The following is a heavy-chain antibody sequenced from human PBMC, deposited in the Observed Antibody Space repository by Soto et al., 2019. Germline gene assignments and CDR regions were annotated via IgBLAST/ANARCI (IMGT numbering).Heavy chain of an antibody. Sequence: QVQLVESGGGVVQPGRSLRLSCAASGFTFSNYVLHWVRQAPGKGLEWVAVISYDVNKKYYADSVKGRFTISRDNSKNTLYLQMNSLRVEDTAIYYCATDFREGPGNFWGQGTLVTVSS. V-gene: IGHV3-30-3*01. CDR3: ATDFREGPGNF. J-gene: IGHJ4*02. D-gene: IGHD2-2*01. CDR1: GFTFSNYV. CDR2: ISYDVNKK.